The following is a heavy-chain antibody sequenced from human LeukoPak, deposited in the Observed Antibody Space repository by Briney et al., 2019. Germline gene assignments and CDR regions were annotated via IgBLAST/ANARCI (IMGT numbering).Heavy chain of an antibody. Sequence: GGSLRLSCATSGFTLSSYAMSWVRQAPGKGLEWVSAISGSGAATYYADSVKVRFTISRDNSKNTLYLQMNSLRAEDTAIYYCAKTGNNNEGSFDFWGQGTLVTVSS. D-gene: IGHD1/OR15-1a*01. CDR3: AKTGNNNEGSFDF. V-gene: IGHV3-23*01. CDR1: GFTLSSYA. J-gene: IGHJ4*02. CDR2: ISGSGAAT.